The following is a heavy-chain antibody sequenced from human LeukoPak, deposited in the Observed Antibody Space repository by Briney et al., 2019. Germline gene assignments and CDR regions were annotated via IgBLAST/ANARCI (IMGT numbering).Heavy chain of an antibody. CDR2: INHSGST. V-gene: IGHV4-34*01. CDR1: GGSFSGYY. D-gene: IGHD4-23*01. J-gene: IGHJ4*02. CDR3: ARGTNDYGGNSLYYFDY. Sequence: SETLSLTCAVYGGSFSGYYWSWIRQPPGKGLEWIGEINHSGSTNYNPSLKSRVTISVDTSKNQFSLKLSSVTAADTAVYYCARGTNDYGGNSLYYFDYWGQGTLVTASS.